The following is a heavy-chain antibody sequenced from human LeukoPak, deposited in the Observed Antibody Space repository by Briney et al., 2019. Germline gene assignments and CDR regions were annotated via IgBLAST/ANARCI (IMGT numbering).Heavy chain of an antibody. Sequence: GGSLRLSCAASGFTFSSYSMNWVRQAPGKGLEWVSSISSSSSYIYYADSVKGRFTISRDNSKNTLYLQMNSLRAEDTAVYYCARRTDNYYDSSAARPSFDYWGQGTLVTVSS. V-gene: IGHV3-21*04. J-gene: IGHJ4*02. CDR2: ISSSSSYI. CDR1: GFTFSSYS. D-gene: IGHD3-22*01. CDR3: ARRTDNYYDSSAARPSFDY.